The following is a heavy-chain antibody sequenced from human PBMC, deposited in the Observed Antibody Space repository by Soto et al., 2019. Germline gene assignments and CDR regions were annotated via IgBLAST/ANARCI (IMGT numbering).Heavy chain of an antibody. CDR1: GYSFSNYW. J-gene: IGHJ6*02. CDR2: IYPSDSDT. Sequence: GESLKISCXGSGYSFSNYWIGWVRQMPGKGLEWMGIIYPSDSDTRYSPSFQGQVTISADKSISTAYLHWSSLKASDTAIYFCARNSLELSKGPLYYYPMDVWGQGTTVTVSS. D-gene: IGHD1-7*01. CDR3: ARNSLELSKGPLYYYPMDV. V-gene: IGHV5-51*01.